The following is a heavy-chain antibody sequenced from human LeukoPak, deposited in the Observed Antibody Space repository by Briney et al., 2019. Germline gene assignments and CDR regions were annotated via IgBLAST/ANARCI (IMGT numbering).Heavy chain of an antibody. CDR3: ARQGERFFGWYRGFDY. V-gene: IGHV4-39*01. Sequence: PSETLSLTCTVSGGSIYTSTYFWAWIRQPPGKELEWSGSIYHSGSTYYNPSLERRVTTEVDTSKNQFTLKVTSVIAADTAPYYSARQGERFFGWYRGFDYWGQGALVTVAS. J-gene: IGHJ4*02. CDR2: IYHSGST. CDR1: GGSIYTSTYF. D-gene: IGHD3-9*01.